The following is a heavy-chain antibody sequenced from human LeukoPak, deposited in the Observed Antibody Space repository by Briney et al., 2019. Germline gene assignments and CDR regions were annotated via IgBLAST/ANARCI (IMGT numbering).Heavy chain of an antibody. J-gene: IGHJ4*02. CDR1: GGSIPSYY. V-gene: IGHV4-59*01. Sequence: SETLSLTCTVSGGSIPSYYWNWIRQPPGKGLEWIGYIYYRGSTNYNPSLKSRVTISVDTSKNQFSLKLNSVTAADTAIYYCARDGYYESESHTAYFDYWGQGTLVTVSS. D-gene: IGHD3-10*01. CDR3: ARDGYYESESHTAYFDY. CDR2: IYYRGST.